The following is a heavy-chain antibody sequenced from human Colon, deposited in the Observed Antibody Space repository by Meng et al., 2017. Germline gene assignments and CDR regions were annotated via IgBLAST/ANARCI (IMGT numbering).Heavy chain of an antibody. CDR3: ARGWGYCSSTSCYFLDY. CDR2: INHSGST. J-gene: IGHJ4*02. V-gene: IGHV4-34*01. D-gene: IGHD2-2*01. CDR1: GGSFSGYY. Sequence: VTLPQWGPGLLKPSETLSLPCAVYGGSFSGYYWSWIRQPPGKGLEWIGEINHSGSTNYNPSLKSRVTISVDTSKNQFSLKLSSVTAADTAVYYCARGWGYCSSTSCYFLDYWGQGTLVTVSS.